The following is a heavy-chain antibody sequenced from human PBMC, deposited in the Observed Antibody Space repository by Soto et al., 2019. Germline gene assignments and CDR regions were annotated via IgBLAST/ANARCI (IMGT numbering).Heavy chain of an antibody. J-gene: IGHJ6*02. Sequence: PGESLKISCKGSGYSFTSYWISWVRQMPGKGLEWMGRIDPSDSYTNYSPSFQGHVTISADKSISTAYLQWSSLKASDTVMYYFASGVTCTSCYISFGMDVWGQGTTVTVSS. V-gene: IGHV5-10-1*01. CDR1: GYSFTSYW. CDR3: ASGVTCTSCYISFGMDV. D-gene: IGHD2-2*02. CDR2: IDPSDSYT.